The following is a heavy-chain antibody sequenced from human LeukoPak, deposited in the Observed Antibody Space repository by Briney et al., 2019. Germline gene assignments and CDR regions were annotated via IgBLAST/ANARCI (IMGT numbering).Heavy chain of an antibody. D-gene: IGHD1-26*01. CDR3: ARDPGNAFDI. CDR2: IWYYGSNK. CDR1: GFTFSSYG. V-gene: IGHV3-33*01. J-gene: IGHJ3*02. Sequence: QPGGSLRLSCAASGFTFSSYGMHWVRQPPGKGLEWVAVIWYYGSNKYYADSVKGRFTISRDNSKNTLYLQMNSLRAEDTAVYYCARDPGNAFDIWGQGTMVTVSS.